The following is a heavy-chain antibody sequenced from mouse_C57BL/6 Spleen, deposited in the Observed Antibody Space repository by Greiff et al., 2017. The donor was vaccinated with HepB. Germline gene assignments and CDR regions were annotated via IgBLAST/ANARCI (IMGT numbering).Heavy chain of an antibody. D-gene: IGHD1-1*01. CDR1: GYTFTDYN. Sequence: VQLQQSGPELVKPGASVKMSCKASGYTFTDYNMHWVKQSHGKSLEWIGYINPNNGGTSYNQKFKGKATLTVNKSSSTAYMELRSLTSEDSAVYYCASHYGSSYEYFDVWGTGTTVTVSS. J-gene: IGHJ1*03. V-gene: IGHV1-22*01. CDR3: ASHYGSSYEYFDV. CDR2: INPNNGGT.